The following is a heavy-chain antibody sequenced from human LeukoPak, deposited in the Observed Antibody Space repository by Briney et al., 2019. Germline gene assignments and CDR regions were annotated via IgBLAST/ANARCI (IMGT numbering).Heavy chain of an antibody. CDR3: ARLVVPAAMGHGFDY. V-gene: IGHV4-39*01. CDR2: IYYSGST. J-gene: IGHJ4*02. CDR1: GGSISSSRYY. D-gene: IGHD2-2*01. Sequence: PSETLSLTCTVSGGSISSSRYYWGWIRQPPGKGLEWIWSIYYSGSTYYNPSLKSRVTISVDTSKDQFSLKLSSVTAANTAVYYCARLVVPAAMGHGFDYWGQGTLVTVSS.